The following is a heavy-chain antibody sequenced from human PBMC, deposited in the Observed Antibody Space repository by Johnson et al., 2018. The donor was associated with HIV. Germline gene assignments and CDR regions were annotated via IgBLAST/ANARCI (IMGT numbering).Heavy chain of an antibody. D-gene: IGHD1-1*01. CDR2: ISYDGSNK. Sequence: QVQLVESGGGVVQPGRSLRLSCAASGFTFSSYGIHWVRQVPGKGLEWVAVISYDGSNKYYADSVKGRFTISRDNSKNTLYLQMNSLRAEDTAVYYCARPQGTGDAFDIWGQGTMVTVSS. CDR3: ARPQGTGDAFDI. CDR1: GFTFSSYG. J-gene: IGHJ3*02. V-gene: IGHV3-30*03.